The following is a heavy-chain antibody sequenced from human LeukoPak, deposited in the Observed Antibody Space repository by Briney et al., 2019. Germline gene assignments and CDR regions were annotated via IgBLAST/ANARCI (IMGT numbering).Heavy chain of an antibody. CDR3: ATRTAYCSGGSCCRYFDY. D-gene: IGHD2-15*01. CDR2: VFDTGRT. CDR1: GGSISSHY. J-gene: IGHJ4*01. V-gene: IGHV4-59*11. Sequence: NPSETLSLTCTVFGGSISSHYWTWIRQPPGKTLEWIGYVFDTGRTKDNPSLKSRLTLSADTSKNQLSLRLSSVTAADTAVYYCATRTAYCSGGSCCRYFDYWGQGTLVTVSS.